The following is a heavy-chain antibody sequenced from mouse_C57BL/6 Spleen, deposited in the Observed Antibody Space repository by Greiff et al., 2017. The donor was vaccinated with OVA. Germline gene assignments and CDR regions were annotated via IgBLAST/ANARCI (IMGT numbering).Heavy chain of an antibody. CDR2: INPNNGGT. V-gene: IGHV1-18*01. CDR1: GYTFTDYN. D-gene: IGHD2-4*01. J-gene: IGHJ1*03. CDR3: ERFDYVHWYCDV. Sequence: EVQLQQSGPELVKPGASVKIPCKASGYTFTDYNMDWVKQSHGKSLEWIGDINPNNGGTIYNQKFKGKATLTVDKSSSTAYMELRSLTSEDTAVYYCERFDYVHWYCDVWGTGTTVTVSS.